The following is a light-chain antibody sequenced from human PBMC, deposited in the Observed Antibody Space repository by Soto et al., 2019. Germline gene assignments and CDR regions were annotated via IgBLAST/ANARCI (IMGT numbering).Light chain of an antibody. Sequence: QSALTQPASVSGSPGQSITISCTGTSSDVGSYNLVSWYQQHPGKAPKLMIYEGSKRPSGVSNRFSGSKSGNTASLPISGLQAEDEADYYCCSYAVGSTPYVFGTGTKVTVL. CDR1: SSDVGSYNL. V-gene: IGLV2-23*01. J-gene: IGLJ1*01. CDR2: EGS. CDR3: CSYAVGSTPYV.